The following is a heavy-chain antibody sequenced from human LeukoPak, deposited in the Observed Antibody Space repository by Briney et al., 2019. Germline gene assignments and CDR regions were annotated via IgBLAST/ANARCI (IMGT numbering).Heavy chain of an antibody. CDR1: GFTFSRYG. CDR3: ATDSGSAPFDY. Sequence: PGGSLRLSCAASGFTFSRYGMHWVRQAPGKGLEWVAVIWADGSKKYYSDSVKGRFTISRDNSKNTLYLQMNSLRAEDTAVYYCATDSGSAPFDYWGQGTLVTVSS. D-gene: IGHD6-19*01. CDR2: IWADGSKK. J-gene: IGHJ4*02. V-gene: IGHV3-33*01.